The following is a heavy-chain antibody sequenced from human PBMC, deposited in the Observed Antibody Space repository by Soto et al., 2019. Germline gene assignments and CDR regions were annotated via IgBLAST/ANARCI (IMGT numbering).Heavy chain of an antibody. V-gene: IGHV3-33*01. D-gene: IGHD2-15*01. CDR2: IWYDGGNK. CDR1: GFTFSSYG. CDR3: ARGPSYCSGGSCYSHAGWFDP. Sequence: GGSLRLSCAASGFTFSSYGMHWVRQAPGKGLEWVAVIWYDGGNKYYADSVKGRFTISRDNSKNTLYLQMNSLRAEDTAVYYCARGPSYCSGGSCYSHAGWFDPWGQGTLVTVSS. J-gene: IGHJ5*02.